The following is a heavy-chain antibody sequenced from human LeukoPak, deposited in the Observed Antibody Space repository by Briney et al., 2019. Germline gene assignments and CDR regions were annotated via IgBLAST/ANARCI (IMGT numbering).Heavy chain of an antibody. D-gene: IGHD3-22*01. CDR2: INHSGST. J-gene: IGHJ4*02. V-gene: IGHV4-4*02. Sequence: SETLSLICAVSGGSISGSNWWSWVRQPPGKGLEWIGEINHSGSTNYNPSLKSRVTISVDTSKNQFSLKLSSVTAADTAVYYCASVYDSSGYYPFWGQGTLVTVSS. CDR3: ASVYDSSGYYPF. CDR1: GGSISGSNW.